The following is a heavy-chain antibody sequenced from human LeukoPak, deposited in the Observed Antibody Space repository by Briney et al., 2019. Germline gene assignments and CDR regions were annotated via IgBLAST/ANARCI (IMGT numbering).Heavy chain of an antibody. CDR3: ATKQWLAPPPDS. V-gene: IGHV3-74*01. J-gene: IGHJ4*02. Sequence: GGSLSLSCAASGFTFSKYWMLWVRQAPGKGLESVSRINTDGTVTTYADSVKGRFTVSRDNADKTMFLQMNSVRDGDTAVYYCATKQWLAPPPDSWGQGTPVTVSS. CDR2: INTDGTVT. D-gene: IGHD6-19*01. CDR1: GFTFSKYW.